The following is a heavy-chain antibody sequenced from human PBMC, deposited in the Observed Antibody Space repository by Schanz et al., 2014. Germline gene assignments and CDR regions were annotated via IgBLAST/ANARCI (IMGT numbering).Heavy chain of an antibody. D-gene: IGHD2-21*01. CDR2: ISASGGTT. CDR3: ARDGYSVVVISPTESFDF. J-gene: IGHJ3*01. Sequence: EVQLLESGGGLVQPGGSLRLSCAASGFTFSAYAMTWVRQIPGKGLEWVSAISASGGTTYYADSVKGRFTISRDNSRNTLYLQMNSLRAEDTAVYYCARDGYSVVVISPTESFDFWGQGTMVTVSS. V-gene: IGHV3-23*01. CDR1: GFTFSAYA.